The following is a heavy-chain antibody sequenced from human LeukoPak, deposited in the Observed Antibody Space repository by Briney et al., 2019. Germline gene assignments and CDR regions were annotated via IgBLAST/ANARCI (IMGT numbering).Heavy chain of an antibody. CDR3: ARDGTVYGSSWYPNGMDV. V-gene: IGHV4-4*07. CDR1: GGSISSYY. D-gene: IGHD6-13*01. J-gene: IGHJ6*02. CDR2: IYTSGST. Sequence: PSETLSLTCTVSGGSISSYYWSWIRQPAGKGLEWIGRIYTSGSTNYNPSLKSRVTMSVDTSKNQFSLELSSVTAADTAVYYCARDGTVYGSSWYPNGMDVWGQGTTVTVSS.